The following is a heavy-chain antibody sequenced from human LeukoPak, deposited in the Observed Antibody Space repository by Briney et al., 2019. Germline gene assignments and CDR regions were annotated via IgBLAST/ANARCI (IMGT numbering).Heavy chain of an antibody. CDR2: INPNSGGT. D-gene: IGHD6-19*01. V-gene: IGHV1-2*02. CDR1: GYTFTGYY. CDR3: AREQILAVAGTGWFDP. Sequence: GASVTVSCKASGYTFTGYYMHWVRQAPGQGLEWMGWINPNSGGTNYAQKFQGRVTMTRDTSISTAYMELSRLRSDDTAVYYCAREQILAVAGTGWFDPWGQGTLVTVSS. J-gene: IGHJ5*02.